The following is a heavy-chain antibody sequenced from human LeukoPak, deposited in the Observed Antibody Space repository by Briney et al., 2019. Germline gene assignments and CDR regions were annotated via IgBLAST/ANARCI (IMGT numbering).Heavy chain of an antibody. J-gene: IGHJ3*02. Sequence: GGSLRLSCAASGFTFSSYSMNWVRQAPGPGLEWVSYISSSSSTIYYADSVKGRFTISRDNAKNSLYLQMNSLRAEDTAVYYCARDRGSYIPDAFDIWGQGTMVTVSS. V-gene: IGHV3-48*01. D-gene: IGHD1-26*01. CDR3: ARDRGSYIPDAFDI. CDR2: ISSSSSTI. CDR1: GFTFSSYS.